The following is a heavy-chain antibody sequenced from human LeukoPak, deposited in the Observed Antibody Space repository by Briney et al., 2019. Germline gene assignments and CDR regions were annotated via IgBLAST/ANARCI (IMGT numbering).Heavy chain of an antibody. J-gene: IGHJ3*01. D-gene: IGHD4-17*01. Sequence: PGGSLRLSCSAPGFTFSTYEMNWVRQAPGKGLEWVSYIDTSGRTIYYADSVKGRFTISRDNAKDSLYLQMNSLRVEDTAVYYCARDLVSGASTFDFWGQGTMVTVSS. CDR2: IDTSGRTI. CDR3: ARDLVSGASTFDF. V-gene: IGHV3-48*03. CDR1: GFTFSTYE.